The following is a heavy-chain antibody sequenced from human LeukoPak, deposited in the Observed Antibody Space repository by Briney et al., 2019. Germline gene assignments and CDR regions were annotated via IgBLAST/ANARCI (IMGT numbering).Heavy chain of an antibody. J-gene: IGHJ4*02. CDR2: IYSGGST. V-gene: IGHV3-53*01. D-gene: IGHD5-12*01. CDR1: GFTVSSNY. Sequence: GGSLRLSCAASGFTVSSNYMNWVRQAPGKGLEWVSVIYSGGSTYYADSVKGRFAISRDNSKNTLYLQMNGLRAENTAVYYCARVSGYDWYYFDYWGQGTLVTVSS. CDR3: ARVSGYDWYYFDY.